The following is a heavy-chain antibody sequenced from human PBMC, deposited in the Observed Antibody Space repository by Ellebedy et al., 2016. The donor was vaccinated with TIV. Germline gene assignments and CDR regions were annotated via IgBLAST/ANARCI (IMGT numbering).Heavy chain of an antibody. D-gene: IGHD3-10*01. CDR3: ARSKGISTGSPFDS. CDR2: IIYSGYT. J-gene: IGHJ4*02. Sequence: MPSDTLSLTCTVSGASIKNYYLTWIRQPPGKGLVWIGVIIYSGYTNYNPSLKSRVTISVDTSKNHFSLNLSSVTAADTAMYYCARSKGISTGSPFDSWGQGTPVTVS. CDR1: GASIKNYY. V-gene: IGHV4-59*01.